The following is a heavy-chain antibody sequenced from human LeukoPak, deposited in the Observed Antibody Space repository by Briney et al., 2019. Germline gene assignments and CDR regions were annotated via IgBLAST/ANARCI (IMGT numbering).Heavy chain of an antibody. D-gene: IGHD3-10*02. J-gene: IGHJ4*02. CDR2: ISSSGSTI. V-gene: IGHV3-48*03. Sequence: SGGSLRLSCAASGFTFSSYEMNWVRQAPGEGLEWVSYISSSGSTIYYADSVKGRFTISRDNAKNSLYLQMNSLRAEDTAVYYCAELGITMIGGVWGQGTLVTVSS. CDR3: AELGITMIGGV. CDR1: GFTFSSYE.